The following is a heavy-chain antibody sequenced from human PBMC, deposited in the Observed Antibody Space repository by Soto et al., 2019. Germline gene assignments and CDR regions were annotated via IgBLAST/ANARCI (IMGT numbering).Heavy chain of an antibody. J-gene: IGHJ6*02. D-gene: IGHD3-16*01. V-gene: IGHV4-39*01. CDR1: GDSITSGTYY. CDR3: AGADTGGGSAYRTWYYGMDV. Sequence: PSETLSLTCTVSGDSITSGTYYWAWIRQPPGKGLEWIASIYYNGNTVYNPSLSSRVTISADTANNQFSLNLTSVTAADTAVYYCAGADTGGGSAYRTWYYGMDVWGQGTTVTVSS. CDR2: IYYNGNT.